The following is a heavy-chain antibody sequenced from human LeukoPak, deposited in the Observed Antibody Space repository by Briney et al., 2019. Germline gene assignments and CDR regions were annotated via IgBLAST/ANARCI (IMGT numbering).Heavy chain of an antibody. D-gene: IGHD2-2*02. J-gene: IGHJ4*02. Sequence: ASVKVSCKASGGIFSSYAISWVRQAPGQGLEWMGGIIPIFGTANYAQKFQGRATITADESTSTAYMELSSLRSEDTAVYYCATCARNFYCYRFDYWGQGTLVTVSS. CDR2: IIPIFGTA. V-gene: IGHV1-69*01. CDR1: GGIFSSYA. CDR3: ATCARNFYCYRFDY.